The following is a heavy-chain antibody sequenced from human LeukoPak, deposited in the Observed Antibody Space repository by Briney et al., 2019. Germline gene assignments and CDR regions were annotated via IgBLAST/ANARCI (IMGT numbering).Heavy chain of an antibody. CDR2: INPNSGGT. CDR1: GYTFTGYY. J-gene: IGHJ6*03. CDR3: ARMAYYDSSGYYYGVFGHYYYYYMDV. V-gene: IGHV1-2*02. D-gene: IGHD3-22*01. Sequence: ASVKVSCKASGYTFTGYYMHWVRQAPGQGLEWMGWINPNSGGTNYAQKFQGRVTMTRDTSIRTADMELSRLRSDDTAVYYCARMAYYDSSGYYYGVFGHYYYYYMDVWGKGTTVTIPS.